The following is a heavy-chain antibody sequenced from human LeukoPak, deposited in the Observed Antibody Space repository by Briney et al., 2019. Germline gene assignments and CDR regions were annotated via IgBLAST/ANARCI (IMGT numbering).Heavy chain of an antibody. CDR1: GLTSSRYA. V-gene: IGHV3-30-3*01. D-gene: IGHD5-18*01. Sequence: GGSLRLSCAASGLTSSRYAMNWVRQAPGKGLEWVAVLSYDGGNKYYADSVRGRFTISRDNSKNTLYLQMNSLRAEDTAVYYCARGAGIQLWLPFDYWGQGTLVTVSS. J-gene: IGHJ4*02. CDR2: LSYDGGNK. CDR3: ARGAGIQLWLPFDY.